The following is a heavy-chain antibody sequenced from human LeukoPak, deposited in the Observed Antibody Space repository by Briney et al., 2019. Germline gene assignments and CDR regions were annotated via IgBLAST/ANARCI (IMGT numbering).Heavy chain of an antibody. Sequence: GGSLRLSCAASRFTFTNYAMHWVRQAPGKGLEWEAVISYDGINKYYADSVKGRFTISRDNSKNTLYLQMNGLRAEDTAVYYCARDDYGDFHAPPDYWGQGTLVTVSS. CDR2: ISYDGINK. V-gene: IGHV3-30*04. J-gene: IGHJ4*02. CDR1: RFTFTNYA. CDR3: ARDDYGDFHAPPDY. D-gene: IGHD4-17*01.